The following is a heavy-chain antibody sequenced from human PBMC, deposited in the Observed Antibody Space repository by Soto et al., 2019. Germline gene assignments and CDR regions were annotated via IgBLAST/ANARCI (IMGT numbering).Heavy chain of an antibody. V-gene: IGHV3-30*18. CDR3: AKMDADLLPYYYYGMDV. CDR1: GFRFSDYG. J-gene: IGHJ6*02. Sequence: QVQLVESGGGVVQPGRSLRLSCAASGFRFSDYGIHWVRQAPGKGLEWLALISYDGSKKFYTDSVKGRFTISRDNSKNTLYLQIDRLRAEDTAVYYCAKMDADLLPYYYYGMDVWGQGITVTVSS. D-gene: IGHD1-26*01. CDR2: ISYDGSKK.